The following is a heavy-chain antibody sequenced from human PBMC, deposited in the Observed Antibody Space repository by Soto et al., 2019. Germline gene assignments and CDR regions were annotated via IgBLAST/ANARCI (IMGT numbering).Heavy chain of an antibody. V-gene: IGHV4-31*03. CDR3: ARGFSLTGTTRFHFDY. D-gene: IGHD1-7*01. CDR2: IYYSGST. Sequence: SETLSLTCTVSGGSISSGGYYWSWIRQHPGKGLEWIGYIYYSGSTYYNPSLKSRVTISVDTSKNQFSLKLSSVTAADTAVYYCARGFSLTGTTRFHFDYWGQGTLVTVSS. CDR1: GGSISSGGYY. J-gene: IGHJ4*02.